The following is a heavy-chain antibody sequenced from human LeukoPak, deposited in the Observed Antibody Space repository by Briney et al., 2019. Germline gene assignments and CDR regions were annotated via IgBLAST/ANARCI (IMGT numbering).Heavy chain of an antibody. V-gene: IGHV3-7*01. Sequence: GGSLRLSCAASGFTFSGYGMHWVRQAPGKGLEWVANIKQDGSEKYYVDSMKGRFTISRDNAKNSLYLQMNSLRAEDTAVYYCARDSEYSGSPFDYWGQGTLVTVSS. CDR1: GFTFSGYG. D-gene: IGHD1-26*01. CDR3: ARDSEYSGSPFDY. CDR2: IKQDGSEK. J-gene: IGHJ4*02.